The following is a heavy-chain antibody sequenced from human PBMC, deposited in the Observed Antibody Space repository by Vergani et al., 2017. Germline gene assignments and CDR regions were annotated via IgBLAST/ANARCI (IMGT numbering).Heavy chain of an antibody. D-gene: IGHD6-13*01. CDR2: INPNSGCT. J-gene: IGHJ4*02. CDR1: GYTFTGYF. CDR3: ASLSASSSSYVGH. Sequence: QVQLVQSGAEVKKPGASVKVSCKASGYTFTGYFMHWVRQAPGQGLEWMGWINPNSGCTNYAQKFQGRVTMTRDTSISTAYMELSRLRSDDTAVYYCASLSASSSSYVGHWGQGTLVTVSS. V-gene: IGHV1-2*02.